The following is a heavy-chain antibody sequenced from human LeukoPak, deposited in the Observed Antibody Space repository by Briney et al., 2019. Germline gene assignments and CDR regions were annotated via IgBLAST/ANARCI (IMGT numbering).Heavy chain of an antibody. Sequence: PSETLSLTCTVSGGSISSYYRSWIRQPAGKGLEWIGRIYTSGSTNYNPPLNRRVTMSVDTYENQDPLMLGFVTAADPAADYCVLERAESGNWFDPWGEGTLVTVSS. D-gene: IGHD3-3*01. CDR2: IYTSGST. V-gene: IGHV4-4*07. CDR1: GGSISSYY. CDR3: VLERAESGNWFDP. J-gene: IGHJ5*02.